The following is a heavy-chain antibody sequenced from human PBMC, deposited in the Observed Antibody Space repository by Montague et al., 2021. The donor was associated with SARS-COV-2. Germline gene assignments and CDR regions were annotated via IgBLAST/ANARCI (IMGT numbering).Heavy chain of an antibody. J-gene: IGHJ6*02. CDR3: ARGRNFQLLFVYHYGMDV. V-gene: IGHV1-8*01. CDR2: VNPNSANT. D-gene: IGHD2-2*01. CDR1: AYTFTSFD. Sequence: SVKVSCKASAYTFTSFDIHWVRQAPGQGLEWMGWVNPNSANTDYAQKFQGRVTMTRNIAVSSAYMELSSLRSEGTAVYYCARGRNFQLLFVYHYGMDVWGQGTTITVSS.